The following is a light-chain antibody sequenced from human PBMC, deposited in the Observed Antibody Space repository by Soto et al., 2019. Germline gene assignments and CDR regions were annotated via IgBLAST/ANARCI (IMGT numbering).Light chain of an antibody. CDR2: GAS. J-gene: IGKJ5*01. CDR1: QSVSNNY. CDR3: QQYGSSPPIT. Sequence: EIVLTQSPGTLSLSPGERATLSCRASQSVSNNYLAWYQKKPVQAPRLLIYGASSRATGIPDRFSGSGSGTDFTLTISRLETEDFAVYYCQQYGSSPPITFGQGTRLEI. V-gene: IGKV3-20*01.